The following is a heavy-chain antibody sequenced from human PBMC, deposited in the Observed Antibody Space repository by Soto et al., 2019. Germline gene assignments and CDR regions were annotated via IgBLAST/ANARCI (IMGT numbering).Heavy chain of an antibody. V-gene: IGHV3-48*03. D-gene: IGHD3-16*01. CDR1: GFSFSSYE. CDR3: ARKGGRLVWVFDC. J-gene: IGHJ4*02. CDR2: ISSSGSTI. Sequence: PGGSLRLSCAASGFSFSSYEMNWVRQAPGKGLEWVSYISSSGSTIYYADSVKGRFTISRDNAKNSLYLQMNTLEAEDTTIYYCARKGGRLVWVFDCWGQGALVTVSS.